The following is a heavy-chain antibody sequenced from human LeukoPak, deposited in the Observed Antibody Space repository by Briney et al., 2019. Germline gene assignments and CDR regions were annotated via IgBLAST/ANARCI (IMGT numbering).Heavy chain of an antibody. CDR3: ARDMTGGIWARATSFDH. Sequence: ASVKVSCKASGNTFAGYYVHWVRQAPGQGLEWMGWINTHNGATNYAQRFQGRVTMTTDTAVTTIYMEVRSLKSDDTAVYYCARDMTGGIWARATSFDHWGQGTLVTVSS. J-gene: IGHJ4*02. V-gene: IGHV1-2*02. CDR2: INTHNGAT. D-gene: IGHD1-14*01. CDR1: GNTFAGYY.